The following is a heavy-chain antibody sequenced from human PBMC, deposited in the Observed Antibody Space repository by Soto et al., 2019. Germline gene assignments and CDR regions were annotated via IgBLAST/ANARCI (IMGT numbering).Heavy chain of an antibody. Sequence: QITLKESGPPLVKPTQTLTLTCTFSGFSLTTRGVGVGWIRQPPGKALEWLALIYWDDDEGYSPSLKSRLTITKDTSKNQVVLTMTNMDPVDTATYYCAHRPRGFSDFDYWGQGTLVTVSS. CDR1: GFSLTTRGVG. V-gene: IGHV2-5*02. CDR3: AHRPRGFSDFDY. CDR2: IYWDDDE. D-gene: IGHD5-12*01. J-gene: IGHJ4*02.